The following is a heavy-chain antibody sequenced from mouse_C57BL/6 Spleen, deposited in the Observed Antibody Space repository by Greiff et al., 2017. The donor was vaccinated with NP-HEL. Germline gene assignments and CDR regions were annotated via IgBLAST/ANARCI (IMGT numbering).Heavy chain of an antibody. CDR2: IWRGGST. V-gene: IGHV2-5*01. Sequence: VLLVASGPCLVPPSPCLSLSCTVSVFSLTCYGVHWVRQSPGKGLEWLGVIWRGGSTDYNAAFMSRLSITKDNSKSQVFFKMNSLQADDTAIYYCAKKGTSMDYWGQGTSVTVSS. D-gene: IGHD3-3*01. CDR3: AKKGTSMDY. CDR1: VFSLTCYG. J-gene: IGHJ4*01.